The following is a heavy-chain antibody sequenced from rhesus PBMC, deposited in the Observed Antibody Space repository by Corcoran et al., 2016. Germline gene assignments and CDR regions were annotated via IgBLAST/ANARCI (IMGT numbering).Heavy chain of an antibody. CDR2: IYGSGGGT. J-gene: IGHJ4*01. D-gene: IGHD3-22*01. V-gene: IGHV4-106*01. CDR3: ASLEQYYFDY. Sequence: QVQLQESGPGLVKPSETLSLTCAVSGGSISDDYYWSWIRQPPGKGLEGIGYIYGSGGGTNYNPSLKNRVTISIDTSKNQFSLKLSSVTAADTAGYYCASLEQYYFDYWGQGVLVTVSS. CDR1: GGSISDDYY.